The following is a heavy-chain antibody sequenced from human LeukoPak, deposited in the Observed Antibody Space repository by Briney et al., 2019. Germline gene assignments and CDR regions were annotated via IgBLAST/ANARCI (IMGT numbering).Heavy chain of an antibody. D-gene: IGHD6-13*01. V-gene: IGHV1-69*13. CDR1: GGTFSSYA. CDR3: ARDSIAAAGKLYYYYYMDV. CDR2: IIPIFGTA. J-gene: IGHJ6*03. Sequence: ASVKVSCKASGGTFSSYAISWVRQAPGQGLEWMGGIIPIFGTANYAQKFQGRVTITADESTSTAYMELSSLRSEDTAVYYCARDSIAAAGKLYYYYYMDVWGKGTTVTISS.